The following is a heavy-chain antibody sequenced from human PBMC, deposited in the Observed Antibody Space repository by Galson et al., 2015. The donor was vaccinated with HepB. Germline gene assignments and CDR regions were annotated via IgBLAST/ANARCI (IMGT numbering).Heavy chain of an antibody. CDR2: ISSSSSYI. J-gene: IGHJ4*02. CDR3: ARDSLRYCSSTSCSFFDY. V-gene: IGHV3-21*01. D-gene: IGHD2-2*01. CDR1: GFTFSSYS. Sequence: SLRLSCAASGFTFSSYSMNWVRQAPGKGLEWVSSISSSSSYIYYADSVKGRFTISRDNAKNSLYLQMNSLRAEDTAVYYCARDSLRYCSSTSCSFFDYWGQGTLVTVSS.